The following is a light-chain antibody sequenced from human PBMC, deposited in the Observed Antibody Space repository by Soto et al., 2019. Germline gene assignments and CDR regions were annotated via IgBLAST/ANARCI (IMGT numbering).Light chain of an antibody. J-gene: IGKJ2*01. Sequence: EIVLTQSPATLSLSPGERATLSCRASQSVSSYLAWYQQKPGQAPRLLIYDASNRATGIPARFSGSGSGTDFTLPISSLEPEDFAFYYCQQRSNWPPTFGQGTKLEIK. CDR2: DAS. V-gene: IGKV3-11*01. CDR3: QQRSNWPPT. CDR1: QSVSSY.